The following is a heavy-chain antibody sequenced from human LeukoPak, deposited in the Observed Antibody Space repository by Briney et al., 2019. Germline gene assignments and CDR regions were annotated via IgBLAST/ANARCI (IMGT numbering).Heavy chain of an antibody. D-gene: IGHD6-19*01. CDR1: GGSISSSSYY. CDR2: IYYSGST. V-gene: IGHV4-61*05. Sequence: SETLSLTCTVSGGSISSSSYYWGWIRQPPGKGLEWIGYIYYSGSTNYNPSLKSRVTISVDTSKNQFSLKLSSVTAADTAVYYCARLRDAVAGTPGAFDIWGQGTMVTVSS. CDR3: ARLRDAVAGTPGAFDI. J-gene: IGHJ3*02.